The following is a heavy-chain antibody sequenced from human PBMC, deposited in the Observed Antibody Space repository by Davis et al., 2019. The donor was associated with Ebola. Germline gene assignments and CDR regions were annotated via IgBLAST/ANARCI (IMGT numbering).Heavy chain of an antibody. CDR1: GNTFSNVH. CDR2: IKHSGET. D-gene: IGHD2-15*01. CDR3: ARERLIVVVVAATGDYYYGMDV. V-gene: IGHV1-46*01. Sequence: ASVKVSCKASGNTFSNVHMHWVRQAPGQGLEWMGIIKHSGETIYAQKFQGRVTMTRDTSTSTVYMELSSLRSEDTAVYYCARERLIVVVVAATGDYYYGMDVWGKGTTVTVSS. J-gene: IGHJ6*04.